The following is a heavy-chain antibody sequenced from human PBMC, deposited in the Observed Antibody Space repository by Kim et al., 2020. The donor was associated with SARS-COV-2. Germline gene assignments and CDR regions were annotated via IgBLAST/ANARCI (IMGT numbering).Heavy chain of an antibody. V-gene: IGHV1-69*13. Sequence: SVKVSCKASGGTFSSYAISWVRQAPGQGLEWMGGIIPIFGTANYAQKFQGRVTITADESTSTAYMELSSLRSEDTAVYYCARNTPSHYYGSGSSRWFDPWGQGTLVTVSS. J-gene: IGHJ5*02. CDR3: ARNTPSHYYGSGSSRWFDP. CDR1: GGTFSSYA. CDR2: IIPIFGTA. D-gene: IGHD3-10*01.